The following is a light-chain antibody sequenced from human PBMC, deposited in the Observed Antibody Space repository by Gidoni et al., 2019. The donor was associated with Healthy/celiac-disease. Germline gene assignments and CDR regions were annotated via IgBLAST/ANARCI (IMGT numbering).Light chain of an antibody. J-gene: IGKJ2*01. CDR3: QQRSNWPPYT. CDR2: DAS. Sequence: EIVSTQSPATLSLSPGEKATLSCRPSTSVSSYLAWYQQKPGQAPRLLIYDASNRATGIPATFSGSGSGTDFTLTISSIEPEDVAVYYCQQRSNWPPYTFGQGTKLEIK. CDR1: TSVSSY. V-gene: IGKV3-11*01.